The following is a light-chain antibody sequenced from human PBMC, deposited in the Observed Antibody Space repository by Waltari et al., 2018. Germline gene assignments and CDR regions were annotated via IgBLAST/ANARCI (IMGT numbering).Light chain of an antibody. CDR3: ATWDDSLNGWV. J-gene: IGLJ3*02. CDR1: TSNIGSNT. Sequence: QSVLTQPPSASGTPGQRVTISCSGSTSNIGSNTVNWYQQVPGAAPNLLIDSNHQRPCGLPARFSGSKSATSASLAISGLQSEDESYFYCATWDDSLNGWVFGGGTKVTVL. V-gene: IGLV1-44*01. CDR2: SNH.